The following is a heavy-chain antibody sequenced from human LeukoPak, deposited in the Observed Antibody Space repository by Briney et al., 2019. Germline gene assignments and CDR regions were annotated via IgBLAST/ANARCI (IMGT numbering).Heavy chain of an antibody. V-gene: IGHV4-4*07. D-gene: IGHD3-22*01. CDR3: ARRAHDSSGYYYNY. CDR2: IYTSGST. CDR1: GGSISSYY. Sequence: PSETLSLTCTVSGGSISSYYWSWIRQPAGKGLEWIGRIYTSGSTNYNPSLKSRVTISVDTSKNQFSLKLSSVTAADTAVYYCARRAHDSSGYYYNYWGQGTLVTVSS. J-gene: IGHJ4*02.